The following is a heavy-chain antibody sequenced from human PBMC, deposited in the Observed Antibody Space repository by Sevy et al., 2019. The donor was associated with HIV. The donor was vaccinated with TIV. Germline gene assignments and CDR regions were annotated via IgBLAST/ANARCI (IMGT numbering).Heavy chain of an antibody. CDR3: TKESLRGTYIRGDFDH. D-gene: IGHD3-10*02. Sequence: GGSLRLSCSAFGFNFQTFGMHWIRQAPGKGPEWLAVISSDGINHNCAASVKGRFTIYRDNSKSLLFLQMNSLTPNDTAVYFCTKESLRGTYIRGDFDHWGQGTLVTVSS. CDR1: GFNFQTFG. CDR2: ISSDGINH. J-gene: IGHJ4*02. V-gene: IGHV3-30*18.